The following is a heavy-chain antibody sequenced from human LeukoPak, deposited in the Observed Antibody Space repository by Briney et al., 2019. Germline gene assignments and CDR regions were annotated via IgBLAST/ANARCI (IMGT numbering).Heavy chain of an antibody. CDR2: ISAYNGNT. Sequence: GASVNVSCKASGYTFTSYGISWVRQAPGQGLEWMGWISAYNGNTNYAQKLQGRVTMTTDTSTSTAYMELRSLRSDDTAVYYCARDGNYYGSGSYPSYWGQGTLVTVSS. CDR1: GYTFTSYG. D-gene: IGHD3-10*01. V-gene: IGHV1-18*01. CDR3: ARDGNYYGSGSYPSY. J-gene: IGHJ4*02.